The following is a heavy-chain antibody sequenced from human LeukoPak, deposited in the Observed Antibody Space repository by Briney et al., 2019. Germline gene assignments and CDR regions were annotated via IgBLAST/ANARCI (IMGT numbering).Heavy chain of an antibody. Sequence: SETLSLTCTVSGGSISSYYWSWIRQPPGKGLEWIGYIYYSGSTNYNPSLKSRVTISVDTSKNQFSLKLSSVTAADTAVYYCARGEEGLLWFGELNFYFDYWGQGTLVTVSS. CDR1: GGSISSYY. V-gene: IGHV4-59*08. J-gene: IGHJ4*02. CDR3: ARGEEGLLWFGELNFYFDY. CDR2: IYYSGST. D-gene: IGHD3-10*01.